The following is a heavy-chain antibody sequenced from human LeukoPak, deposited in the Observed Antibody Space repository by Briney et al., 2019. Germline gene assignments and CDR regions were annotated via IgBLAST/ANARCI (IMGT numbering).Heavy chain of an antibody. CDR3: ARVPLPAAIFDWFDP. Sequence: SETLSLTCTVSGGSISSGDYYWSWIRQPPGKGLEWIGYIYYSGSTYYNPSLKSRVTISVDTSRNQFSLKLSSVTAADTAVYYCARVPLPAAIFDWFDPWGQGTLVTVSS. J-gene: IGHJ5*02. CDR1: GGSISSGDYY. CDR2: IYYSGST. D-gene: IGHD2-2*01. V-gene: IGHV4-30-4*08.